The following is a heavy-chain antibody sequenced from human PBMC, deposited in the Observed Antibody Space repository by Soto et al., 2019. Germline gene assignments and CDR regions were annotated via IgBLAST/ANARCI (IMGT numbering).Heavy chain of an antibody. Sequence: PGGSLRLSCAASGFTFSSYAMSWVRQAPGKGLEWVSAISGSGGSTYYADSVKGRLTISRDNSKNTLYLQMNSLRAEDTAVYYCAKDRQYYGSGSYCHYWGQGTLVTVS. D-gene: IGHD3-10*01. J-gene: IGHJ4*02. CDR1: GFTFSSYA. CDR2: ISGSGGST. CDR3: AKDRQYYGSGSYCHY. V-gene: IGHV3-23*01.